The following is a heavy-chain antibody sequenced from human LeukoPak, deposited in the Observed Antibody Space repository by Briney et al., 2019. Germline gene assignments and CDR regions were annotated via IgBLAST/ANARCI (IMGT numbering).Heavy chain of an antibody. Sequence: SETLSLTCTVSGGSISDYYWSWIRQPPGKGLEWIGYIYHSGSTNYNPSLKSRVTMLVDTSKNQFSLKLSSVTAADTAVYYCARSSKGYYSGGRCFNYYYYYGMDVWGQGTTVTVSS. D-gene: IGHD2-15*01. V-gene: IGHV4-59*08. CDR2: IYHSGST. CDR1: GGSISDYY. CDR3: ARSSKGYYSGGRCFNYYYYYGMDV. J-gene: IGHJ6*02.